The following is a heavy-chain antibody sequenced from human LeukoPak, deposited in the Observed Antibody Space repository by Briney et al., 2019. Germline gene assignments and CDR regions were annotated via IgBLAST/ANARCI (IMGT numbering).Heavy chain of an antibody. D-gene: IGHD3-3*01. J-gene: IGHJ6*02. CDR1: GYTFTAYY. Sequence: ASVKVSCKASGYTFTAYYMHWVRQAPGQGLEWMGIINPSGGSTSYAQTFQGRVTMTRGTSTNTVYMELSSLRSEDTAVYYCARAGGVTIFAVVTAPYYQYYGLDVWGQGTTVTVSS. CDR3: ARAGGVTIFAVVTAPYYQYYGLDV. CDR2: INPSGGST. V-gene: IGHV1-46*01.